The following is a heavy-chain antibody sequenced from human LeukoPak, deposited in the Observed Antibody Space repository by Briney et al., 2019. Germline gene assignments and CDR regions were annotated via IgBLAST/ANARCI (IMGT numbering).Heavy chain of an antibody. CDR3: AREGTRDYSNYDYYYYMDV. D-gene: IGHD4-11*01. CDR1: GYTFTSYY. J-gene: IGHJ6*03. CDR2: INPSGGST. V-gene: IGHV1-46*01. Sequence: ASVKVSCKASGYTFTSYYMHWVRQAPGQGLEWMGIINPSGGSTSYAQKFQGRVTMTRDTSTSTVYMELSSLRSEDAAVYYCAREGTRDYSNYDYYYYMDVWGKGTTVTVSS.